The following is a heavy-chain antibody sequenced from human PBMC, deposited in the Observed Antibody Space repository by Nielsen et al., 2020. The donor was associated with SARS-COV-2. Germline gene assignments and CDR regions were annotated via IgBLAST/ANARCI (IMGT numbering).Heavy chain of an antibody. CDR3: GRHDYGGNSPIDS. Sequence: SVKVSCKASGDTFNNYAFSWVRQAPGQGLEWMGGILPIFGTPNYAQKFQGRVTITADESTSTAYMELTNLRSDDTAVYYCGRHDYGGNSPIDSWGHGTLVAVSS. D-gene: IGHD4-23*01. J-gene: IGHJ5*01. CDR2: ILPIFGTP. CDR1: GDTFNNYA. V-gene: IGHV1-69*13.